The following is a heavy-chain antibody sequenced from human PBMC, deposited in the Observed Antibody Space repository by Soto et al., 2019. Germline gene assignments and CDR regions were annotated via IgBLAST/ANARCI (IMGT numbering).Heavy chain of an antibody. CDR3: ARAGGSGTVGYKWFDP. CDR2: INPNSGAT. V-gene: IGHV1-2*02. Sequence: ASVKVSCKASGYTFTGYYMHWVRQAPGQGLEWMGWINPNSGATNYAQKFQDRVTMTRDTSISTAYMELSRLRSDDTAVYYCARAGGSGTVGYKWFDPWGQGTLVTVA. CDR1: GYTFTGYY. D-gene: IGHD1-26*01. J-gene: IGHJ5*02.